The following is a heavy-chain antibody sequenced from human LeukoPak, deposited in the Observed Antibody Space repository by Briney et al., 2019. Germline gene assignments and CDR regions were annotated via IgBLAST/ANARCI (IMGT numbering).Heavy chain of an antibody. J-gene: IGHJ4*02. CDR3: ARGLLWFGEFYFDY. D-gene: IGHD3-10*01. CDR2: TNWNGAST. Sequence: PGGSLRLSCAASGFIFDDYGMTWVRQAPGKGLEWVSGTNWNGASTGYADSVKGRFTISRDNAKNSLYLQMNSLRAEDTAVYYCARGLLWFGEFYFDYWGQGTLVTVSS. V-gene: IGHV3-20*04. CDR1: GFIFDDYG.